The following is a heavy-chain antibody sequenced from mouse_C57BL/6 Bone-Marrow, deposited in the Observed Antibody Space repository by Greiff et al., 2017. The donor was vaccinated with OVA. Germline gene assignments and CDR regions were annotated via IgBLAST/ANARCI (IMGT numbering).Heavy chain of an antibody. CDR3: AKKDYYGNHWYFDV. CDR1: GFSLTSYG. D-gene: IGHD1-1*01. CDR2: IWRGGST. Sequence: QVHVKQSGPGLVQPSQSLSITCTVSGFSLTSYGVHWVRQSPGKGLEWLGVIWRGGSTDYNAAFMSRLSITKDNSKSQVFFKMNSLQADDTAIYYCAKKDYYGNHWYFDVWGTGTTVTVSS. V-gene: IGHV2-5*01. J-gene: IGHJ1*03.